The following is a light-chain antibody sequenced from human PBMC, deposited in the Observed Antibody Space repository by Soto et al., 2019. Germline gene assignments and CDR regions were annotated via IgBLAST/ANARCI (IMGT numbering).Light chain of an antibody. CDR1: QSISTY. Sequence: DIQLTQSPSSLSASVGDRITITCRASQSISTYLNWYQQKPGEAPTLLVYDSSTLQSGVPSRFSGSGFGAEFTLTVSSLQPEDFATYYCQQYYSYPGTFGPGTKVDIK. CDR3: QQYYSYPGT. J-gene: IGKJ3*01. CDR2: DSS. V-gene: IGKV1-39*01.